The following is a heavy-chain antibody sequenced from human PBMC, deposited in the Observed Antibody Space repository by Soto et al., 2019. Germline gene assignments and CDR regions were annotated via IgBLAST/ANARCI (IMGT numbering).Heavy chain of an antibody. CDR2: FDPEDGET. Sequence: ASVKVSCKVSGYALTELSMHWVRQAPGKGLEWMGGFDPEDGETIYAQKFQGRVTMTEDTSTDTAYMELSSLRSEDTAVYYCATVAPMYYYGSGSYYNFSYYFDYWGQGPLVTVSS. V-gene: IGHV1-24*01. CDR3: ATVAPMYYYGSGSYYNFSYYFDY. J-gene: IGHJ4*02. CDR1: GYALTELS. D-gene: IGHD3-10*01.